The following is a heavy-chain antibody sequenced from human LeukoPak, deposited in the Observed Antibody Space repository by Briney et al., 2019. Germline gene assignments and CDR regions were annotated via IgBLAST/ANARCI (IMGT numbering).Heavy chain of an antibody. CDR3: ARDTPGGYDFWWFDP. Sequence: SETLSLTCTVSGGSVSSNSNYWSWIRQPPGKGLEWIGYNTYFGSASYNPSLKSRVTISVDTSKNQFSLKLSSVTDADTAVYYCARDTPGGYDFWWFDPWGQGTLVTVSS. J-gene: IGHJ5*02. D-gene: IGHD5-12*01. CDR2: NTYFGSA. V-gene: IGHV4-61*01. CDR1: GGSVSSNSNY.